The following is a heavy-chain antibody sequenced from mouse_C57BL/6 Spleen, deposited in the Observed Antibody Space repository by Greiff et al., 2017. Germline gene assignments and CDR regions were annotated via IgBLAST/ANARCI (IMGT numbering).Heavy chain of an antibody. CDR1: GYTFTDYY. CDR2: INPNNGGT. D-gene: IGHD4-1*01. Sequence: EVQLQQSGPELVKPGASVKISCKASGYTFTDYYMNWVKQSHGKSLEWIGDINPNNGGTSYNQKFKGKATLTVDKSSSTAYMELRSLTSEDSAVYYCARGTGFDYWGQGTTRTVSS. J-gene: IGHJ2*01. V-gene: IGHV1-26*01. CDR3: ARGTGFDY.